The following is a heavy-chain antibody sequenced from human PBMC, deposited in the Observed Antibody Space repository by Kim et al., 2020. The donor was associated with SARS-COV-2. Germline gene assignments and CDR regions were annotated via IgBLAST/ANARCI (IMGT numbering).Heavy chain of an antibody. CDR3: ARDLNGSGMAR. J-gene: IGHJ1*01. CDR1: GFTFSSYS. D-gene: IGHD3-10*01. CDR2: ISSSSSYI. Sequence: GGSLRLSCAASGFTFSSYSMNWVRQAPGKGLEWVSSISSSSSYIYYADSVKGRFTISRDNAKNSLYLQMNSLRAEDTAVYYCARDLNGSGMARWGQGTLVTVSS. V-gene: IGHV3-21*01.